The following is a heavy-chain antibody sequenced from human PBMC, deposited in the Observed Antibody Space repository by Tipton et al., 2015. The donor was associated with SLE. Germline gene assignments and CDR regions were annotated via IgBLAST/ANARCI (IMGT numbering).Heavy chain of an antibody. CDR3: ARAPGSFNYYYMDV. V-gene: IGHV4-59*01. J-gene: IGHJ6*03. CDR2: IYYTGST. CDR1: GSSLTGSY. Sequence: TLSLTCTVSGSSLTGSYWSWIRQPPGKGREWIGYIYYTGSTKFEPSLKSRVTFSVDRSKNQFSLNLRSVTAADTALYYCARAPGSFNYYYMDVWGTGTTVTVSS. D-gene: IGHD2/OR15-2a*01.